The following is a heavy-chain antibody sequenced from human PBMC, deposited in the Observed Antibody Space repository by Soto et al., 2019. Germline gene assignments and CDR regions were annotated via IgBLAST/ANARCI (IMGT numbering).Heavy chain of an antibody. CDR2: IYSGGST. Sequence: GGSLRLCCAASGFPVSSNYMSWVRQAPGKGLEWVSVIYSGGSTYYADSVKGRFTISRDNSKNTLYLQMNSLRAEDTAVYYCARNYYDSGGGFDYWGQGTLVTVSS. CDR1: GFPVSSNY. J-gene: IGHJ4*02. V-gene: IGHV3-53*01. CDR3: ARNYYDSGGGFDY. D-gene: IGHD3-22*01.